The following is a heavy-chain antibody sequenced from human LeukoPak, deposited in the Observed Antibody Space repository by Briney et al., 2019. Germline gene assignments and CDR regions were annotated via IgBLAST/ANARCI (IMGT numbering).Heavy chain of an antibody. CDR3: ARVGGSSNWNYDDAFDI. CDR1: GYTFTNYD. V-gene: IGHV1-8*01. D-gene: IGHD1-7*01. CDR2: MNPNSGNT. Sequence: ASVKVSCKASGYTFTNYDINWVRQATGQGLEWMGWMNPNSGNTGYAQKFQGRVTMTRNTSISTAYMELSSLRSEDTAVYYCARVGGSSNWNYDDAFDIWGQGTMVTVSS. J-gene: IGHJ3*02.